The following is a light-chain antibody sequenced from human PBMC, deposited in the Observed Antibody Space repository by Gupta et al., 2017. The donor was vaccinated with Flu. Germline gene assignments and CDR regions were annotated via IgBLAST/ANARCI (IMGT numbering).Light chain of an antibody. V-gene: IGLV1-40*01. CDR2: GNA. Sequence: YQQLPGTAPKLLIYGNAFRPSGVPGRFSGSKSGTSASLVITGLQPDDEGDYYCQSYDSSLSGSVFGGGTKLTVL. J-gene: IGLJ3*02. CDR3: QSYDSSLSGSV.